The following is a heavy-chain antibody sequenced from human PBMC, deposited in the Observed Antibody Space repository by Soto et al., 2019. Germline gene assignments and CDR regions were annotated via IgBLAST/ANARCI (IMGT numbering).Heavy chain of an antibody. CDR2: TYYRSKWYS. CDR1: GHSVSGSSVI. Sequence: SQSLSLTYAFSGHSVSGSSVIWNWIRQSPSRGLEWLGRTYYRSKWYSEYAVSVRGRITINPDTSKNQFSMRITSVTPEDTAVYYCAREPHYYYLDIWGKGTTVTVSS. V-gene: IGHV6-1*01. CDR3: AREPHYYYLDI. J-gene: IGHJ6*03.